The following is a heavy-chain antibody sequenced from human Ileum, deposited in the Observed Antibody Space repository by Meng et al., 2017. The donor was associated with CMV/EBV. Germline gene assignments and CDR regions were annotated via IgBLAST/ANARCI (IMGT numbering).Heavy chain of an antibody. CDR1: GGTFSSYA. Sequence: SVKVSCKASGGTFSSYAISWVRQAPGQGLEWMGGIIPILGIANYAQKFQGRVTITADKSTSTAYMELSSLRSEDTAVYYCARPAARPRDTDYYYYGMDVWGQGTTVTVSS. CDR2: IIPILGIA. J-gene: IGHJ6*02. V-gene: IGHV1-69*10. CDR3: ARPAARPRDTDYYYYGMDV. D-gene: IGHD6-6*01.